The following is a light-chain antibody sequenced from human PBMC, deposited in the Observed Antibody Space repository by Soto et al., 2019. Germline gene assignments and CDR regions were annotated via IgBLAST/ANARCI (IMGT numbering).Light chain of an antibody. CDR1: SSDVGSYNL. CDR2: EGS. V-gene: IGLV2-23*01. CDR3: CSYAGSSSVV. J-gene: IGLJ2*01. Sequence: QSVLTQPASVSGSPRQSITISCTGTSSDVGSYNLVSWYQQHPGKAPKLMIYEGSKRPSGVSNRFSGSKSGNTASLTISGVQAEDEADYYCCSYAGSSSVVFGGGTKLTVL.